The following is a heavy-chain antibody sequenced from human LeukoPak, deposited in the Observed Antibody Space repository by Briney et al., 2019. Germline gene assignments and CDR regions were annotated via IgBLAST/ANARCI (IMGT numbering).Heavy chain of an antibody. V-gene: IGHV4-4*07. D-gene: IGHD5-12*01. CDR2: IYSSGTT. J-gene: IGHJ5*02. CDR1: GGSISNYY. CDR3: ASGSSGYDP. Sequence: PSETLSLTCTVAGGSISNYYWSWIRQPAGKGLEWIGRIYSSGTTIYNPSLKSRVTMSVDTSKNQISLKLSSVTAADTAVYFCASGSSGYDPWGQGTLVTVSS.